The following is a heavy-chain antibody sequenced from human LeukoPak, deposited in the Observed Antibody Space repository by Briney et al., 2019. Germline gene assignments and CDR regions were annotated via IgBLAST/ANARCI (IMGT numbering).Heavy chain of an antibody. J-gene: IGHJ5*02. CDR1: GYSFTSYW. D-gene: IGHD1-26*01. V-gene: IGHV5-10-1*01. Sequence: GESLQVSCKGSGYSFTSYWISWVRQMPGKGLEWMGRIDPSDSYTNYSPSFQGHVTISADKSISTAYLQWSSLKASDTAMYYCARQPPIVGASLWFDPWGQGTPVTFSS. CDR3: ARQPPIVGASLWFDP. CDR2: IDPSDSYT.